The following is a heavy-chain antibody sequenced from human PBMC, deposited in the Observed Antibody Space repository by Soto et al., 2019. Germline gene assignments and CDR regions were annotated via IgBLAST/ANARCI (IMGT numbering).Heavy chain of an antibody. CDR1: GYSFTSYW. CDR3: ARTSAGGKYYYGMDV. CDR2: IYPGDSNT. J-gene: IGHJ6*02. Sequence: GESLKISCQGSGYSFTSYWIGWVRQMPGKGLEWMGIIYPGDSNTRYSPSLQGQVTISVDKSISTAYLQWSSLKASDTAMYYCARTSAGGKYYYGMDVWGQGTTVTVS. V-gene: IGHV5-51*01. D-gene: IGHD6-13*01.